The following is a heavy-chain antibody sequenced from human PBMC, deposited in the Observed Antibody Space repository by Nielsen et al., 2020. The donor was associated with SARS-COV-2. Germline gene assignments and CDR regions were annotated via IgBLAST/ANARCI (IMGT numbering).Heavy chain of an antibody. CDR3: ARHWSGYDPFDY. CDR1: GGSISSGTYY. Sequence: SETLSLTCTVSGGSISSGTYYWSWIRQTPGKGLEWIGYSYSSGSTTYNPSLNSRVTISVDTFKNQFSLTLRSVTAADTAVYYCARHWSGYDPFDYWGQGTLVTVSS. J-gene: IGHJ4*02. D-gene: IGHD5-12*01. CDR2: SYSSGST. V-gene: IGHV4-61*01.